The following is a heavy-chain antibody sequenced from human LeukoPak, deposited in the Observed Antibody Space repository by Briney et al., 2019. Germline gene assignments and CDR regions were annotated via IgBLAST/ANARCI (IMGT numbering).Heavy chain of an antibody. CDR3: VSGPGRWLVKGFDY. D-gene: IGHD6-19*01. V-gene: IGHV1-2*02. CDR1: GYTFTGYY. CDR2: INPNSGST. Sequence: ASVKVSCKASGYTFTGYYMHWVRQAPGQGLEWMGWINPNSGSTNYAQKFQGRVTMTRDTSTSTAYMELSRLRSDDTAVSYWVSGPGRWLVKGFDYWGQGTLVTVSS. J-gene: IGHJ4*02.